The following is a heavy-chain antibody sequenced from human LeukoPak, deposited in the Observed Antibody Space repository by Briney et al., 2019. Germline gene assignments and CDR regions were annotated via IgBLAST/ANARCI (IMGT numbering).Heavy chain of an antibody. J-gene: IGHJ4*02. CDR3: TTATGDYDFWSGLDY. Sequence: PGGSPRLSCAASGFTFSNAWMSWVRQAPGKGLEWVGRIKSKTDGGTTDYAAPVKGRFTISRDDSKNTLYLQMNSLKTEDTAVYYCTTATGDYDFWSGLDYWGQGTLVTVSS. D-gene: IGHD3-3*01. V-gene: IGHV3-15*01. CDR1: GFTFSNAW. CDR2: IKSKTDGGTT.